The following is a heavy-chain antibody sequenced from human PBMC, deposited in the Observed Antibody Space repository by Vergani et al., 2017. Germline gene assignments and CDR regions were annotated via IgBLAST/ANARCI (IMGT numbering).Heavy chain of an antibody. J-gene: IGHJ4*02. V-gene: IGHV3-13*01. CDR2: IGTAGDT. CDR3: ARGASGDYVSSFDY. CDR1: GFTFSTYD. Sequence: EVQLVESGGGLVQPGGSLRLSCAASGFTFSTYDMHWVRQATRKGLEWVSAIGTAGDTYYPGSVKGRFTISRENAKNSLYLQMNGLRAGDTAVYYCARGASGDYVSSFDYWGQGTLVTVSS. D-gene: IGHD4-17*01.